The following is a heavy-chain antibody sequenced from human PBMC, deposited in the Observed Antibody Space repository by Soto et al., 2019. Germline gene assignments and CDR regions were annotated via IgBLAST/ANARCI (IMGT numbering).Heavy chain of an antibody. CDR3: ARLCRGDTAAAGRECYYYYGMDV. V-gene: IGHV4-39*01. D-gene: IGHD6-13*01. J-gene: IGHJ6*02. CDR1: GGSISSSSYY. CDR2: IYYSGST. Sequence: SETLSLTCTVSGGSISSSSYYWGWIRQPPGKGLEWIGSIYYSGSTYYNPSLKSRVTISVDTSKNQFSLKLSSVTAADTAVYYCARLCRGDTAAAGRECYYYYGMDVWGQGTTVTVSS.